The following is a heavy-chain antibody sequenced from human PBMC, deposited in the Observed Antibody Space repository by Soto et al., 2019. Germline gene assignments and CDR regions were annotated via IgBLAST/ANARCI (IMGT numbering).Heavy chain of an antibody. CDR1: GFTFSSYS. Sequence: EVQLVESGGGLVQPGGSLRLSCAASGFTFSSYSMNWVRQAPGKGLEWVSYISSSSSTIYYADSVKGRFTISRDNAKNSLSLQMNSLRDEDTAVYYCARDPGDYGEYRMDVWGQGTTVTVSS. J-gene: IGHJ6*02. CDR3: ARDPGDYGEYRMDV. V-gene: IGHV3-48*02. CDR2: ISSSSSTI. D-gene: IGHD4-17*01.